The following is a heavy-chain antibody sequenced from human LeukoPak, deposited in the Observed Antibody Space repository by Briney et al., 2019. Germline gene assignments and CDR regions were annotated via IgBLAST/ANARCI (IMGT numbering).Heavy chain of an antibody. J-gene: IGHJ3*02. D-gene: IGHD4-23*01. CDR3: AREATVVTPKHAFDI. CDR1: GFTVSSNY. CDR2: IYSGGST. V-gene: IGHV3-53*04. Sequence: PGGSLRLSCAASGFTVSSNYMSWVRQAPGKGLEWVSVIYSGGSTYYADSVKGRFTISRHNSKNTLYLQMNSLRAEDTAVYYCAREATVVTPKHAFDIWGQGTMVTVSS.